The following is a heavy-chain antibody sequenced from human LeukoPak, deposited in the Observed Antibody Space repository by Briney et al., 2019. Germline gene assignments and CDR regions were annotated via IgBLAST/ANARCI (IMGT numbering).Heavy chain of an antibody. D-gene: IGHD4-17*01. V-gene: IGHV4-30-2*01. J-gene: IGHJ6*03. CDR1: GGSISSGGYY. CDR2: IYHSGST. Sequence: TSETLSLTCTVSGGSISSGGYYWSWIRQPPGKGLEWIGYIYHSGSTYYNPSLKSRVTIPVDRSKNQFSLKLSSVTAADTAVYYCARDRIDYDYYYYYMDVWGKGTTVTVSS. CDR3: ARDRIDYDYYYYYMDV.